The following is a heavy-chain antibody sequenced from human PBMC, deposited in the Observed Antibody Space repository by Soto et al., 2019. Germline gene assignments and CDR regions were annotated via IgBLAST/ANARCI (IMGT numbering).Heavy chain of an antibody. J-gene: IGHJ6*02. D-gene: IGHD6-13*01. Sequence: GESLKISCKGSGYSFATYWIGWVRQMPGKGLEWMGIIYPGDSDTKYSPSFQGHVTISVDKSISTAYLQWSSLKASDTAMYYCARTSAAGKYYDGMDVWGQGTTVTVSS. CDR1: GYSFATYW. CDR2: IYPGDSDT. CDR3: ARTSAAGKYYDGMDV. V-gene: IGHV5-51*01.